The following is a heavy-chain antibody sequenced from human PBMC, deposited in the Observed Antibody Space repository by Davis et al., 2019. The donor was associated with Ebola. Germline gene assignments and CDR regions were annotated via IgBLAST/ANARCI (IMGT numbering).Heavy chain of an antibody. CDR3: ARDRPPLGHIVVVTGYFDY. CDR1: GGSISSYY. CDR2: IYYSGST. V-gene: IGHV4-59*01. D-gene: IGHD2-21*02. Sequence: SETLSLTCTVSGGSISSYYWSWIRQPPGKGLEWIGYIYYSGSTNYNPSLKSRVTISVDTSKNQFSLKLSSVTAADTAVYYCARDRPPLGHIVVVTGYFDYWGQGTLVTVSS. J-gene: IGHJ4*02.